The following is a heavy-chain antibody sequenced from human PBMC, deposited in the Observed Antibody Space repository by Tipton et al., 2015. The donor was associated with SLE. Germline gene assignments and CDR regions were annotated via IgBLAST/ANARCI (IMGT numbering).Heavy chain of an antibody. D-gene: IGHD5-12*01. V-gene: IGHV4-34*01. J-gene: IGHJ4*02. CDR2: INHSGRT. CDR3: ARRLTRYSGYDYFDY. CDR1: GGSFSGYY. Sequence: TLSLTCAVYGGSFSGYYWSWIRQPPGRGLEWIGEINHSGRTNYKSSLKSRVTISVDTSKNQFSLKLSSVTAADTAVYYCARRLTRYSGYDYFDYWDQGTLVTVSS.